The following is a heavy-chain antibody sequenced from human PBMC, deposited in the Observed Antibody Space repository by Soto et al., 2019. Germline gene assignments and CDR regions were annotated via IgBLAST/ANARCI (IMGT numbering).Heavy chain of an antibody. CDR2: INHSGST. CDR3: ARGRIGYCSSTSCYRRTHYGMDV. J-gene: IGHJ6*02. D-gene: IGHD2-2*01. Sequence: SETLSLTCAVYGGSFSGYYWSWIRQPPGKGLEWIGEINHSGSTNYNPSLKSRVTISVDTSKNQFSLKLSSVTAADTAVYYCARGRIGYCSSTSCYRRTHYGMDVWGQGTTVT. V-gene: IGHV4-34*01. CDR1: GGSFSGYY.